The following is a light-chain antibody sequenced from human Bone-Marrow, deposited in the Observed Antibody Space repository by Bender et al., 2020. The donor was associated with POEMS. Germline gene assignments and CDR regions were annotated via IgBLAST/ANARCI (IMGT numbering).Light chain of an antibody. J-gene: IGLJ3*02. Sequence: QSALTQPPSVSGSPGQSVTISCTGTSSDVGSYNRVSWYQQHPGKAPKLMIYEVSERPSGVPDRFSGSKSGNTASLTVSGLQPEDEADYYCTSYAGNNNLVFGGGTKLTVL. V-gene: IGLV2-8*01. CDR3: TSYAGNNNLV. CDR1: SSDVGSYNR. CDR2: EVS.